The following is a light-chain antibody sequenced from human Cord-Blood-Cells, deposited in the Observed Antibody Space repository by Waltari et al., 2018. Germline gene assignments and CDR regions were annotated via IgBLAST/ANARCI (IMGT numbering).Light chain of an antibody. V-gene: IGKV1-5*01. J-gene: IGKJ2*01. CDR1: QRISSW. CDR2: DAS. CDR3: QQYNSYSYT. Sequence: DIPMTQSPSTPASFVRNKVTITCRASQRISSWLAWYQQKPGKAPKLLIYDASSLESGVPSRFSGSGSGTEFTLTISSLQPDDFATYYCQQYNSYSYTFGQGTKLEIK.